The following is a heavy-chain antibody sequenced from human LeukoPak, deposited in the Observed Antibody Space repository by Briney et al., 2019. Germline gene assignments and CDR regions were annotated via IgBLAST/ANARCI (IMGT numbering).Heavy chain of an antibody. D-gene: IGHD3-9*01. V-gene: IGHV4-59*01. CDR1: GASISSYY. J-gene: IGHJ6*03. CDR2: IYYSGST. CDR3: ARMLYYDILTDYGYYMDD. Sequence: SETLSLTFTVSGASISSYYWSWIRQPPGKGLEWIGYIYYSGSTNYNPSLKSRGNILLDTAKNLFSLKLSSVTAADTAVYYCARMLYYDILTDYGYYMDDWGKGTTVTVSS.